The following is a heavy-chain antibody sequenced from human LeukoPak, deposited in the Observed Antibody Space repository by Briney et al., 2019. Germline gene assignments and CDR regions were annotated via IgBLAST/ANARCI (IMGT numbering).Heavy chain of an antibody. CDR2: IWYDGNDK. CDR3: AKDISTGWSTDY. Sequence: GGSLRLSCTASGFIFRNHGMHWVRQAPGKGLEWMTFIWYDGNDKYYADSVKGRFTISRDNSKSILYLQMSSLKAEDTAVYYCAKDISTGWSTDYWGQGTLVTVSS. D-gene: IGHD6-19*01. J-gene: IGHJ4*02. V-gene: IGHV3-30*02. CDR1: GFIFRNHG.